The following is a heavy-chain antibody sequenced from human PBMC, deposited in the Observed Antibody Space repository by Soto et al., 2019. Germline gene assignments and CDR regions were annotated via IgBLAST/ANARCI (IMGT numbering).Heavy chain of an antibody. CDR3: ARTDSSSWSPAFDY. Sequence: SDALSITRTVSGGSMSSYYWSWIRQPPGKGLEWIGYIYYSGSTNYNPSLKSRVTISVDTSKNQFSLKLSSVTAADTAVYYCARTDSSSWSPAFDYWGQGTLVTVSS. CDR2: IYYSGST. D-gene: IGHD6-13*01. CDR1: GGSMSSYY. J-gene: IGHJ4*02. V-gene: IGHV4-59*07.